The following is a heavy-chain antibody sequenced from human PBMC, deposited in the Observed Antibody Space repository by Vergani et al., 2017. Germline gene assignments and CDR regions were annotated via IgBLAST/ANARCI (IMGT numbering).Heavy chain of an antibody. Sequence: QVQLVESGGGVVQPGGSLRLSCAASGFTFSTYGMHWVRQAPGKGLEWVAFIRYDGSNTYYADSVKGRFTISRDDSKNTLYLQMNSRRTADTAVYYCAKRYVNXVAATVSGLLVDSRGQGTLVTVSS. CDR3: AKRYVNXVAATVSGLLVDS. CDR2: IRYDGSNT. V-gene: IGHV3-30*02. J-gene: IGHJ4*02. CDR1: GFTFSTYG. D-gene: IGHD5-12*01.